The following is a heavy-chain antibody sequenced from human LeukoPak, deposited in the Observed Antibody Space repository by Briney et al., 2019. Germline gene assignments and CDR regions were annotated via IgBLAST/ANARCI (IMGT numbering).Heavy chain of an antibody. CDR1: GYTFTSYG. Sequence: ASVKVSCKASGYTFTSYGISWVRQAPGQGLEWMGWISAYNGNTNYAQKLQGRVTMTTDTSTSTAYMELRSLRSDDTAVYYCARDTLTAYCGGDCYLGAFDIWGQGTMVTVSS. CDR2: ISAYNGNT. J-gene: IGHJ3*02. V-gene: IGHV1-18*01. CDR3: ARDTLTAYCGGDCYLGAFDI. D-gene: IGHD2-21*02.